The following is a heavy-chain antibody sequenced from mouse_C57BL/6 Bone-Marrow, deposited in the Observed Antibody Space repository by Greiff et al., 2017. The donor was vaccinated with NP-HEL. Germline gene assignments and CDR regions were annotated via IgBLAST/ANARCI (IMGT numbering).Heavy chain of an antibody. CDR3: ARSELLYNFGDY. J-gene: IGHJ2*01. V-gene: IGHV1-81*01. CDR1: GYTFTSYG. CDR2: IYPRSGNT. Sequence: QVQLQQSGAELARPGASVKLSCKASGYTFTSYGISWVKQRTGQGLEWIGEIYPRSGNTYYNDKFKGKATLTADKSSSTAYMEIRSLTSEDSAVYCCARSELLYNFGDYWGQGTTLTVSS. D-gene: IGHD1-1*01.